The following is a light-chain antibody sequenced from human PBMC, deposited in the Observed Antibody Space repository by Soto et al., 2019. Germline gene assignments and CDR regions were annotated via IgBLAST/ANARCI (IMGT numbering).Light chain of an antibody. CDR3: QQYNNWPYT. J-gene: IGKJ2*01. Sequence: EIVMTQSPATLSVSPGERAALSCRATQSVSSNFAWYQQKPGQAPRLLIYGASTRATGIPARFSGSGSGTAFTLTISSLQSEDVAIYYCQQYNNWPYTFGQGTKLEIK. CDR2: GAS. V-gene: IGKV3-15*01. CDR1: QSVSSN.